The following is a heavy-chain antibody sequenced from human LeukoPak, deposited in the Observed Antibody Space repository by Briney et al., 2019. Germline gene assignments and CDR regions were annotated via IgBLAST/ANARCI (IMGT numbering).Heavy chain of an antibody. V-gene: IGHV3-23*01. CDR2: FSGSGGST. J-gene: IGHJ5*02. Sequence: PGGSLRLSCAASGFTFSSYAMSWVRQAPGKGLECISGFSGSGGSTYYADSVKGRFTISRDNAKNSLYLQMNSLRAEDTAVYYCARDRIAAAAMFDPWGQGTLVTVSS. CDR3: ARDRIAAAAMFDP. CDR1: GFTFSSYA. D-gene: IGHD6-13*01.